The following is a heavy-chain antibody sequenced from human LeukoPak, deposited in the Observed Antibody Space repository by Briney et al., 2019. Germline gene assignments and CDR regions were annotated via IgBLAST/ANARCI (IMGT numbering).Heavy chain of an antibody. V-gene: IGHV1-2*02. D-gene: IGHD4-11*01. CDR2: INPNSGGT. CDR3: ARGWTTVTTTGGAFDI. Sequence: GASVKVSCKASVYTFTGYYMHWVRQAPGQGLEWMGWINPNSGGTNYAQKFQGRVTMTRDTSISTAYMELSRLRSDDTAVYYCARGWTTVTTTGGAFDIWGQGTMVTVSS. CDR1: VYTFTGYY. J-gene: IGHJ3*02.